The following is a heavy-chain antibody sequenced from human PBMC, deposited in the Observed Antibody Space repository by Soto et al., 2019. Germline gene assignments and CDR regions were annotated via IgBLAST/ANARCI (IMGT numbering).Heavy chain of an antibody. CDR1: GGTFSSYA. D-gene: IGHD2-2*01. Sequence: QVQLVQSGAEVKKPGSSVKVSCKASGGTFSSYAISWVRQAPGKGLEWMGGIIPIFGTANYAQKFQGRVTITADESPSTAYMELSSLRSEDTAVYYCARHVPAAGYYYGMDVWGQGTTVTVSS. CDR3: ARHVPAAGYYYGMDV. CDR2: IIPIFGTA. J-gene: IGHJ6*02. V-gene: IGHV1-69*12.